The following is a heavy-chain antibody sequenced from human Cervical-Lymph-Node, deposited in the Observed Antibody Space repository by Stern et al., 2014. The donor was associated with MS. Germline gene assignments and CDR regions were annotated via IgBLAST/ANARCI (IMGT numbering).Heavy chain of an antibody. CDR1: GYTFTDYY. D-gene: IGHD6-6*01. CDR3: TRALRIADRPSPGGHWFDP. CDR2: INPTSGGT. J-gene: IGHJ5*02. Sequence: VQLVESGAEVEKPGASVKVSCKASGYTFTDYYFHWVRQAPGQGLEWMGRINPTSGGTSYAQSYQGRVTLTRDTPTTTVYMDLRRLTSDDTPVSYCTRALRIADRPSPGGHWFDPWGQGTLVIVSS. V-gene: IGHV1-2*02.